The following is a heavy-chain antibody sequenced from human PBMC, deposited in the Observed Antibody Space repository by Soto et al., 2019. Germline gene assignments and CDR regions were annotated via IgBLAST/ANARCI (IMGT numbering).Heavy chain of an antibody. Sequence: SETLSLTCAVYGGSLSSYHWSWIRQSPGKGLEWIGEINESGGTNYSPSLKSRVTISVDTSKNQFSLTLNSVTAADTAVYYCASHRGSWGSFRYRWFDPWGQGTVVTTSS. CDR3: ASHRGSWGSFRYRWFDP. V-gene: IGHV4-34*01. D-gene: IGHD3-16*02. J-gene: IGHJ5*02. CDR1: GGSLSSYH. CDR2: INESGGT.